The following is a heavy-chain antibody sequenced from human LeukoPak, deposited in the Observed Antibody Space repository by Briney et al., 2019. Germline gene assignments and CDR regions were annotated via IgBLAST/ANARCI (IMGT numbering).Heavy chain of an antibody. D-gene: IGHD1-26*01. CDR2: INPNSGGT. J-gene: IGHJ6*03. Sequence: ASVKVSCKASGYTFTGYYIHWVRQAPGQGLEWMGCINPNSGGTNYIQKFQGRVTMTRDTSISTAYMELSSLRSDDTAVYFCARAGTVSGSYVGNYYFYMDVWGKGTTVTVSS. CDR3: ARAGTVSGSYVGNYYFYMDV. CDR1: GYTFTGYY. V-gene: IGHV1-2*02.